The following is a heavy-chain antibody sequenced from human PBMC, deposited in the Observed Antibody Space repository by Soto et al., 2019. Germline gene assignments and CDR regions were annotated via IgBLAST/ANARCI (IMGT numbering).Heavy chain of an antibody. CDR1: GGSISSSNW. CDR2: IYHSGST. J-gene: IGHJ6*02. D-gene: IGHD5-12*01. CDR3: ARVRVDSGYDSDYYYGMDV. V-gene: IGHV4-4*02. Sequence: SETLSLTCTVSGGSISSSNWWSWVRQPPGKGLEWIGEIYHSGSTNYNPSLKSRVTISVDKSKNQFSLKLSSVTAADTAVYYCARVRVDSGYDSDYYYGMDVWGQGTTVTGSS.